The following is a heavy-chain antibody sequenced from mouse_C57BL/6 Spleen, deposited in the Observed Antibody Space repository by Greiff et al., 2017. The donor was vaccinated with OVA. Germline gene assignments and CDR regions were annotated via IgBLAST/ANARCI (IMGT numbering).Heavy chain of an antibody. Sequence: QVQLQQPGAELVKPGASVKLSCKASGYTFTSYWMQWVKQRPGQGLEWIGEIDPSDSYTNYNQKFKGKATLTVDTSSSTAYMQLSSLTSEDSAVYYCAGYYGSSYGYWYFDVWGTGTTVTVSS. J-gene: IGHJ1*03. V-gene: IGHV1-50*01. CDR1: GYTFTSYW. D-gene: IGHD1-1*01. CDR2: IDPSDSYT. CDR3: AGYYGSSYGYWYFDV.